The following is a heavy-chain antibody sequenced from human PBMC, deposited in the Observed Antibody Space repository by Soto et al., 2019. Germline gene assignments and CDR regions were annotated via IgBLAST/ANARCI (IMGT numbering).Heavy chain of an antibody. CDR3: ARDQGWDHLLQY. CDR2: IWYDGSNK. V-gene: IGHV3-33*01. CDR1: GFTFSSHG. D-gene: IGHD1-26*01. J-gene: IGHJ4*02. Sequence: QVQLVESGGGVVQPGRSLRLSCAAFGFTFSSHGMHWVRQAPGKGLEWVAVIWYDGSNKYYADSVKGRFTISRDNSKNTLYLQMNSLTAEDTAMYYCARDQGWDHLLQYWGQGTLVTVSS.